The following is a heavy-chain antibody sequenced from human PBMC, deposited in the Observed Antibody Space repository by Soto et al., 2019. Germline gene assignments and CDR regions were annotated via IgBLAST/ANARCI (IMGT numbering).Heavy chain of an antibody. CDR1: GLIFSNYW. CDR3: PRGGRIVAADSVD. D-gene: IGHD6-25*01. J-gene: IGHJ4*02. V-gene: IGHV3-74*01. CDR2: INSDGSST. Sequence: EVQLVESGGDLVQPGGSLRLSCAVSGLIFSNYWMHWVRQAPGKGLVWVSRINSDGSSTDYADSVRGRFTISRDNAKNSLYFQQNSLGAEHTAAYYCPRGGRIVAADSVDCGQGTVVTVSP.